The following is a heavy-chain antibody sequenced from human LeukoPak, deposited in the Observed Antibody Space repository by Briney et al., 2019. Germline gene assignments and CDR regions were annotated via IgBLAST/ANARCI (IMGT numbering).Heavy chain of an antibody. CDR3: ARGGAARPDY. CDR1: GFTFSSYG. CDR2: ISSSSSNI. J-gene: IGHJ4*02. Sequence: PGGSLRLSCAASGFTFSSYGVNWVRQPPGKGLEWVSYISSSSSNINYADSVKGRFTISRDNAKNSLYLQMNSLRAEDTAVYYCARGGAARPDYWGQGTLVTVSS. D-gene: IGHD6-6*01. V-gene: IGHV3-48*01.